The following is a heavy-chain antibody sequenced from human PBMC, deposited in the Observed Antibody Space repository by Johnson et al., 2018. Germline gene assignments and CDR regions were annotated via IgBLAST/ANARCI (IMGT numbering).Heavy chain of an antibody. CDR2: LTGSGDTT. D-gene: IGHD4/OR15-4a*01. Sequence: VQLVESGGGLVQPGGSLRLSCEASGFTFRTYAMSWVRQAPGKGLEWVSALTGSGDTTSYADSVKGRFPISRDNSKNTLYLQMNSQRAEDTAVYYCAKGSDYILEYFHRWGQGTLVTVSS. J-gene: IGHJ1*01. CDR3: AKGSDYILEYFHR. CDR1: GFTFRTYA. V-gene: IGHV3-23*04.